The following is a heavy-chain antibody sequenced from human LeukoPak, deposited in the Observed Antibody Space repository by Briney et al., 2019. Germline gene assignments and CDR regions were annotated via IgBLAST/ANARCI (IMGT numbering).Heavy chain of an antibody. CDR3: ARDTLGEGEDANYAVYYFDY. CDR2: IKQDGNEK. D-gene: IGHD4/OR15-4a*01. J-gene: IGHJ4*02. CDR1: GFTFSSYW. V-gene: IGHV3-7*01. Sequence: SGGSLRLSCAASGFTFSSYWMSWVRQAPGKGLEWVANIKQDGNEKYYADSVKDRFTISRDNGKNSLDLQMNSLRADDTAVYYCARDTLGEGEDANYAVYYFDYWGQGTVVTVSS.